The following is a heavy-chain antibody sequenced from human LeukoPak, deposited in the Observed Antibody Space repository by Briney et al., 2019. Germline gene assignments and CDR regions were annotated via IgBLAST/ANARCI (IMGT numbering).Heavy chain of an antibody. D-gene: IGHD2-15*01. J-gene: IGHJ4*02. Sequence: SSETLSLTCTVSGGSISSYYWSWIRQPPGKGLEWIGYIYYSGSTNYNPSLKSRVTISVDTSKNQFSLKLSSVTAADTAVYYCARETGGGNPDYWGQGTLVTVSS. V-gene: IGHV4-59*01. CDR1: GGSISSYY. CDR3: ARETGGGNPDY. CDR2: IYYSGST.